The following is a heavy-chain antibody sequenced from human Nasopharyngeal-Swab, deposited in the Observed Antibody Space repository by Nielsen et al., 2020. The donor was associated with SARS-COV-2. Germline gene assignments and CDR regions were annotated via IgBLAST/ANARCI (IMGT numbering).Heavy chain of an antibody. CDR3: AKSERVQGWDY. Sequence: SLKLSCAASGFTFADSAMHWVRHAPGKCLEWVSGISRNSGSIGYADSVKGRFTISRDNAKNSLYLQMNSLRAEDTALYYCAKSERVQGWDYWGQGTLVTVSS. J-gene: IGHJ4*02. CDR2: ISRNSGSI. V-gene: IGHV3-9*01. CDR1: GFTFADSA. D-gene: IGHD1-1*01.